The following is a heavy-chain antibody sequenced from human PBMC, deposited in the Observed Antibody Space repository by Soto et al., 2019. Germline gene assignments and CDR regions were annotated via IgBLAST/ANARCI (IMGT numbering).Heavy chain of an antibody. Sequence: SVKVSCKASGGTFSSYSINWVRQAPGQGLEWMGEIIPIFGTANYAQKFQGRVTITADESTSTAYMELSSLRSEDTAVYYCARDGGRHSGGTDYWGQGTLVTVSS. CDR1: GGTFSSYS. J-gene: IGHJ4*02. V-gene: IGHV1-69*13. CDR3: ARDGGRHSGGTDY. CDR2: IIPIFGTA. D-gene: IGHD1-26*01.